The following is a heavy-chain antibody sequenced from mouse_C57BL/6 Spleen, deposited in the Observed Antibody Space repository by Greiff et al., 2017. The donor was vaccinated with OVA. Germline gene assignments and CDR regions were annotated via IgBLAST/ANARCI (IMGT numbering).Heavy chain of an antibody. CDR3: ARGAPTVVGYFDV. CDR1: GYTFTDYY. D-gene: IGHD1-1*01. CDR2: IFPGSGST. Sequence: QVHVKQSGPELVKPGASVKISCKASGYTFTDYYINWVKQRPGQGLEWIGWIFPGSGSTYYNEKFKGKATLTVDKSSSTAYMLLSSLTSEDSAVYFCARGAPTVVGYFDVWGTGTTVTVSS. V-gene: IGHV1-75*01. J-gene: IGHJ1*03.